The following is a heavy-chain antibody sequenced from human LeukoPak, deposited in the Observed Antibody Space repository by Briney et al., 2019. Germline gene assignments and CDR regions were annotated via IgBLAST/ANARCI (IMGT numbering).Heavy chain of an antibody. CDR3: ARSHSVWTSFDY. D-gene: IGHD3/OR15-3a*01. CDR1: GGSISSYY. CDR2: IYYSGST. V-gene: IGHV4-59*01. Sequence: SETLSLTCTVTGGSISSYYWSWIRQPPGKGLEWIGYIYYSGSTNYNPSLKSRVTISVDTSKNQFSLKLSSVTAADTAVYYCARSHSVWTSFDYWGQGTLVTVSS. J-gene: IGHJ4*02.